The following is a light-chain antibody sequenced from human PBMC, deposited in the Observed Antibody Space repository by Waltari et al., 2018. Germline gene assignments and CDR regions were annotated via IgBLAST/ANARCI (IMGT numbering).Light chain of an antibody. CDR1: QSITNY. Sequence: EIVLTQSPATLSLSPGERATLSCRASQSITNYLAWYQQKTGQAPRLLIYDSINRATGIPARFSGGGSGTDFTLTITSLEPEDFAFYYCQHRSTWPPTFGGGTNVVL. V-gene: IGKV3-11*01. J-gene: IGKJ4*01. CDR3: QHRSTWPPT. CDR2: DSI.